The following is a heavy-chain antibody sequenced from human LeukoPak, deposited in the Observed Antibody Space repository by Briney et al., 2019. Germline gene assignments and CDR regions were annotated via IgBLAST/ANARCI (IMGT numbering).Heavy chain of an antibody. CDR2: ISYDGSNT. CDR3: SKWGDYDVLTGYYDSDF. J-gene: IGHJ4*02. Sequence: GRSLRLSCAASGFTFSSYAMHWVRQAPGKGLEWVAVISYDGSNTYYADSVKGRFTISRDSSKNTLYLQMNSLRVEDTALYYCSKWGDYDVLTGYYDSDFWGQGTLVTVSS. V-gene: IGHV3-30-3*02. D-gene: IGHD3-9*01. CDR1: GFTFSSYA.